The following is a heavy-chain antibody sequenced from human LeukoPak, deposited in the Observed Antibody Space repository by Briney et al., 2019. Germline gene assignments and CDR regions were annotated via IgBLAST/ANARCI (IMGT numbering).Heavy chain of an antibody. J-gene: IGHJ4*02. CDR3: VKDRHSSSWYLDY. CDR2: ITGNGGST. Sequence: PGGSLRLSCSASGFTFSSYAIHWVRQAPGKGLEYVSAITGNGGSTYYADSVKGRFTISRDNSKNTLYLQMSSLRAEDTAVYYCVKDRHSSSWYLDYWGQGTLVTVSS. D-gene: IGHD6-13*01. CDR1: GFTFSSYA. V-gene: IGHV3-64D*09.